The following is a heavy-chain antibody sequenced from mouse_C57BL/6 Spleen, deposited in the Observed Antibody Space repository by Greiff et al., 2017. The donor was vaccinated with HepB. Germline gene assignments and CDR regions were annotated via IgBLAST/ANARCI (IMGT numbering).Heavy chain of an antibody. J-gene: IGHJ2*01. CDR2: ISSGGSYT. CDR1: GFTFSSYG. Sequence: EVKLMESGGDLVKPGGSLKLSCAASGFTFSSYGMSWVRQTPDKRLEWVATISSGGSYTYYPDSVKGRFTISRDNAKNNLYLQMSSLKSEDTAMYYCARQALYGNYFDYWGQCTTLTVSS. CDR3: ARQALYGNYFDY. D-gene: IGHD1-1*02. V-gene: IGHV5-6*01.